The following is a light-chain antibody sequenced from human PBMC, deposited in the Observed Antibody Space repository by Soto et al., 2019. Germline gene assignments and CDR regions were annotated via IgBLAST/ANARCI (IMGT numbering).Light chain of an antibody. J-gene: IGKJ3*01. CDR1: QSVSSY. V-gene: IGKV3-11*01. CDR3: NQRTNWPRIT. Sequence: EIVLTQSPATLSLSPGETATLSCRASQSVSSYLAWYQQKPGQTPRLLIYDASNRATGITARFSGSGSGTNFTLTINSLEPEDCAIYYCNQRTNWPRITFGPGTKVDIK. CDR2: DAS.